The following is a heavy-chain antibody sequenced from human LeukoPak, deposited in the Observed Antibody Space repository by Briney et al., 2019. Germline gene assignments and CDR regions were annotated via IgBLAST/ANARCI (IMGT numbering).Heavy chain of an antibody. CDR1: GDSISSGSYY. CDR2: IYSSGRT. V-gene: IGHV4-61*02. J-gene: IGHJ4*02. D-gene: IGHD1-26*01. CDR3: ARDLRGSYVFDY. Sequence: PSETLSLTCNVAGDSISSGSYYWSWIRQPAGKGLEWIGRIYSSGRTNYNPSLKSRLTISIDTSKNQFSLRLSSVTAADTAVYYCARDLRGSYVFDYWGQGTLVTVSS.